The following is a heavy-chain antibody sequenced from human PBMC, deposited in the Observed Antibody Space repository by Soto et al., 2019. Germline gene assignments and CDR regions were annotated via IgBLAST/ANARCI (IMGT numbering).Heavy chain of an antibody. CDR2: ISAYNGNT. Sequence: QVQLVQSGAEVKKPGASVKVSCKASGYTFTSYGISWVRQAPGQGLEWMGWISAYNGNTNYAQKLQGRVTMTTDTXTXTXXMELRSMRSDDTAVYYCARAQYYGSGSYYSGHFDLWGRGTLVTVSS. CDR3: ARAQYYGSGSYYSGHFDL. D-gene: IGHD3-10*01. CDR1: GYTFTSYG. J-gene: IGHJ2*01. V-gene: IGHV1-18*01.